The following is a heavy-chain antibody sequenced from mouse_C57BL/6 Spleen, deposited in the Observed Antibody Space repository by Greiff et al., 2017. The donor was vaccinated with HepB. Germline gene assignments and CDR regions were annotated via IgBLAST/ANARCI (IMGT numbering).Heavy chain of an antibody. Sequence: QVHVKQPGAELVRPGSSVKLSCKASGYTFTSYWMDWVKQRPGQGLEWIGNIYPSDSETHYNQKFKDKATLTVDKSSSTAYMQLSSLTSEDSAVYYCARGYYGSSSFAYWGQGTLVTVSA. J-gene: IGHJ3*01. D-gene: IGHD1-1*01. CDR2: IYPSDSET. CDR3: ARGYYGSSSFAY. V-gene: IGHV1-61*01. CDR1: GYTFTSYW.